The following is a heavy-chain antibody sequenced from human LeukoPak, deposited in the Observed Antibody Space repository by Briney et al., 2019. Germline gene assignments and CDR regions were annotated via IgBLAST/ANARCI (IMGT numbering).Heavy chain of an antibody. Sequence: ASVKVSCKASGYTFTGYYMYWVRQAPGQGLEWMGWINPNSGGTNYAQKFQGRVTMTRDTSISTAYMELSRLRSDDTAVYYCARDGWSGHTGLDPWGQGTLVTVSS. CDR1: GYTFTGYY. D-gene: IGHD3-3*01. J-gene: IGHJ5*02. V-gene: IGHV1-2*02. CDR2: INPNSGGT. CDR3: ARDGWSGHTGLDP.